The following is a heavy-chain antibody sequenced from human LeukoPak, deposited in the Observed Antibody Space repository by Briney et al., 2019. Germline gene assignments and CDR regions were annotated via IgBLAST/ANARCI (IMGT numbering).Heavy chain of an antibody. CDR3: ARSPVKLGVVIIGYFDY. D-gene: IGHD3-3*01. V-gene: IGHV1-18*01. Sequence: GASVKVSCKASGYTFTSYGISWVRQAPGQGLEWMGWISAYNGNTNYAQKFQGRVTITADESTSTAYMELSSLRSEDTAVYYCARSPVKLGVVIIGYFDYWGQGTLVTVSS. J-gene: IGHJ4*02. CDR1: GYTFTSYG. CDR2: ISAYNGNT.